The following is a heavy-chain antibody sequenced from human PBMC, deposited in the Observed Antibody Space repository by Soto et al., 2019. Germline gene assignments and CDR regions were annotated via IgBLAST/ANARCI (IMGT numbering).Heavy chain of an antibody. D-gene: IGHD1-1*01. V-gene: IGHV1-69*08. Sequence: ASVKVSCKVSGGAFTNYSRNWVRHSPGQGLEWLGGIIPLHNTSNYSEKFVGRLSVTADISSSTVYMHLSGLTSGDTATYYCASWSAWNPIYSQGMDVLGQVTTVTVSS. CDR2: IIPLHNTS. CDR1: GGAFTNYS. J-gene: IGHJ6*02. CDR3: ASWSAWNPIYSQGMDV.